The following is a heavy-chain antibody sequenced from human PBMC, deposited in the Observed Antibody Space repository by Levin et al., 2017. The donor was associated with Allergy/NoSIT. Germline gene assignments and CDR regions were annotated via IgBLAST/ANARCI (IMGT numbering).Heavy chain of an antibody. Sequence: PSETLSLTCTVSGGSISSSSYYWGWIRQPPGKGLEWIGSIYYSGSTYYNPSLKSRVTISVDTSKNQFSLKLSSVTAADTAVYYCARHAEGYSYGYGYYYYYMDVWGKGTTVTVSS. J-gene: IGHJ6*03. CDR2: IYYSGST. CDR1: GGSISSSSYY. V-gene: IGHV4-39*01. D-gene: IGHD5-18*01. CDR3: ARHAEGYSYGYGYYYYYMDV.